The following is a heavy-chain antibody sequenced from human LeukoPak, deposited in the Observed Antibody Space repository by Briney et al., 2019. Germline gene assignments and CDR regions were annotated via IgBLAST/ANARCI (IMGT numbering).Heavy chain of an antibody. CDR1: GFTFSSYA. CDR2: ISGSGGST. Sequence: SGGSLRLSCAASGFTFSSYAMSWVRQAPGKGLEWVSAISGSGGSTYYADSVKGRFTISRDNSKNTLYLQMNSLRAEDTAVYYCAKLPNYYGSGSYYNRRDWYFDLWGRGTLVTVSS. D-gene: IGHD3-10*01. J-gene: IGHJ2*01. CDR3: AKLPNYYGSGSYYNRRDWYFDL. V-gene: IGHV3-23*01.